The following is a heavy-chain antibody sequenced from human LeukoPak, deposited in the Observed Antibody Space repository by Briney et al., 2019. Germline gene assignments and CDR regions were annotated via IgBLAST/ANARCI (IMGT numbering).Heavy chain of an antibody. D-gene: IGHD3-22*01. J-gene: IGHJ2*01. CDR1: GYTFTSYG. Sequence: ASVKVSCKASGYTFTSYGISWVRQAPGQGLEWMGWISAYNGNTNYAQKFQGRVTITADESTSTAYMELSSLRSEDTAVYHCARDKVYYDRSFDLWGRGTLVTVSS. V-gene: IGHV1-18*01. CDR3: ARDKVYYDRSFDL. CDR2: ISAYNGNT.